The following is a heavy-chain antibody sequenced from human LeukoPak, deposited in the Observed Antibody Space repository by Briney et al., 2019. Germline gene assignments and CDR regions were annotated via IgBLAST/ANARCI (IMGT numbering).Heavy chain of an antibody. CDR3: ARMVIRAYCSGGNCYEHAFDI. J-gene: IGHJ3*02. CDR2: NYYSGSS. CDR1: GGSISTYY. D-gene: IGHD2-15*01. V-gene: IGHV4-59*08. Sequence: SETLSLTCSVSGGSISTYYWSWIRQPPGKGLEWLGYNYYSGSSNYNPSLKSRVTISVDTSKNQFSLKLRSVTAADTAVYYCARMVIRAYCSGGNCYEHAFDIWGQGTMVTVSS.